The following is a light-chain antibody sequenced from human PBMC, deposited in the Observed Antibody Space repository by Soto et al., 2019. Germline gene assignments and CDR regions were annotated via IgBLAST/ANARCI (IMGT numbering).Light chain of an antibody. V-gene: IGLV2-14*01. CDR1: SSEVGGYNY. Sequence: QSVLTQPASVSGSPGQSITISCTGTSSEVGGYNYVSWDQQHPGKAPKLMIYDVSNRPSGVSNLFSGSKSGNTASLTISWLQAEDEADYYCSSYTSSSTPHYVFGTGTKVTVL. J-gene: IGLJ1*01. CDR2: DVS. CDR3: SSYTSSSTPHYV.